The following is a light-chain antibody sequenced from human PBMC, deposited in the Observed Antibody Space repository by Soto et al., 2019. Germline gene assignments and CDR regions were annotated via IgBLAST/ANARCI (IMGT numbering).Light chain of an antibody. CDR2: DND. CDR3: SSYTTSSTRV. J-gene: IGLJ1*01. Sequence: SVLTQPPSVSATPGQTVTISCSGTAPSIGNHCVSWYQQLPGTAPKLLIYDNDKRPSEIPDRFSGSKSGTSATLGITGLQTGDEADYYCSSYTTSSTRVFGTGTKATVL. V-gene: IGLV1-51*01. CDR1: APSIGNHC.